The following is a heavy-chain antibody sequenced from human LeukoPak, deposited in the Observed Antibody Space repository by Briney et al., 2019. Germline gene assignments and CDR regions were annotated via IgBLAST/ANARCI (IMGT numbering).Heavy chain of an antibody. CDR3: TSTLGY. CDR1: GFTFSDAW. V-gene: IGHV3-15*01. CDR2: IKRKTDGGTT. Sequence: PGGSLRLSCAASGFTFSDAWMTWVRQAPGKGLEWVGRIKRKTDGGTTDYAAPLKGRFTISRDDSKNTLYLQMNSLKTEDTAVYYCTSTLGYWGQGTLVTVSS. J-gene: IGHJ4*02. D-gene: IGHD7-27*01.